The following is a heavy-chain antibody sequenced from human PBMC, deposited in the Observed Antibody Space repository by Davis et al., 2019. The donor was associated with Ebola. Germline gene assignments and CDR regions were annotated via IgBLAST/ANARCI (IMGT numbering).Heavy chain of an antibody. CDR3: AARYYYYGMDV. J-gene: IGHJ6*02. Sequence: PGESLKISCAGSGFTFSNPWMNWVRQAPGKGLEWVSVIYSGGSTYYADSVKGRFTISRHNSKNTLYLQMNSLRAEDTAVYYCAARYYYYGMDVWGQGTTVTVSS. CDR1: GFTFSNPW. V-gene: IGHV3-53*04. CDR2: IYSGGST.